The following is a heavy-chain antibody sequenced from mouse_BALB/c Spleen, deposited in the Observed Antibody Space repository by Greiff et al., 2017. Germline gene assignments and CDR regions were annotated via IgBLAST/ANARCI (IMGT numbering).Heavy chain of an antibody. CDR2: ISSGSSTI. J-gene: IGHJ3*01. CDR3: ARGDYAGSGFAY. D-gene: IGHD2-4*01. V-gene: IGHV5-17*02. CDR1: GFTFSSFG. Sequence: EVQLVESGGGLVQPGGSRKLSCAASGFTFSSFGMHWVRQAPEKGLEWVAYISSGSSTIYYADTVKGRFTISRDNPKNTLFLQMTSLRSEDTAMYYCARGDYAGSGFAYWGQGTLVTVSA.